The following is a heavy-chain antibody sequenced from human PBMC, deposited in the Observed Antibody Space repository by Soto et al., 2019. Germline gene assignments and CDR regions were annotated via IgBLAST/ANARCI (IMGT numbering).Heavy chain of an antibody. Sequence: GESLKISCKASGYIFTTYWIGWVRQMPGKGLEWMGVIHPRDSDTRYSPSFQGQVTIPTDKSISTAYLQWSSLKASDTAMYYCARSPYGYNMDVWGQGTTVTVSS. CDR1: GYIFTTYW. CDR2: IHPRDSDT. J-gene: IGHJ6*02. V-gene: IGHV5-51*01. D-gene: IGHD5-18*01. CDR3: ARSPYGYNMDV.